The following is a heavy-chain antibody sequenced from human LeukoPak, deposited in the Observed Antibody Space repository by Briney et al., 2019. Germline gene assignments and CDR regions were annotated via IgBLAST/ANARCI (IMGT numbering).Heavy chain of an antibody. CDR1: GYSISSGYY. CDR2: IYHSGST. V-gene: IGHV4-38-2*02. D-gene: IGHD6-13*01. J-gene: IGHJ4*02. Sequence: SETLSLTCTVSGYSISSGYYWGGSRQPPGKGLEWIGSIYHSGSTYYNPSLKSRVTISVDTSKNQFSLKLSSVTAADTAVYYCARAGAPRYSSSWYYPYWGQGTLVTVSS. CDR3: ARAGAPRYSSSWYYPY.